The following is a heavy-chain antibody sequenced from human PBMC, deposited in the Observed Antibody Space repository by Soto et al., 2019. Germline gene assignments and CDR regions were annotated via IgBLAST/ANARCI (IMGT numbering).Heavy chain of an antibody. CDR3: ARVARDCTNGVCSYYYYYMDV. D-gene: IGHD2-8*01. CDR1: GFTFSSYD. J-gene: IGHJ6*03. V-gene: IGHV3-13*01. CDR2: IGTAGDT. Sequence: EVQLVESGGGLVQPGGSLRLSCAASGFTFSSYDMHWVRQATGKGLEWVSAIGTAGDTYYPGSVKGRFTISRENAKNSLYIQMNSLRAGDTAVYYCARVARDCTNGVCSYYYYYMDVWGKGTTVTVSS.